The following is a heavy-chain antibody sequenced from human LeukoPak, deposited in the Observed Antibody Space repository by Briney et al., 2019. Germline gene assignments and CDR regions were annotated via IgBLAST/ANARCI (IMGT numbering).Heavy chain of an antibody. CDR3: GRDVPMRYYYGSGRYYD. V-gene: IGHV4-4*02. Sequence: SETLPETLAVSGGSISSSNCWSWVRQPPGKGLEWIGEIYHSGGTNHNPSLKSRVTISVDKSKNQFSLKLSSVTAADTAVYYCGRDVPMRYYYGSGRYYDWG. CDR1: GGSISSSNC. D-gene: IGHD3-10*01. J-gene: IGHJ1*01. CDR2: IYHSGGT.